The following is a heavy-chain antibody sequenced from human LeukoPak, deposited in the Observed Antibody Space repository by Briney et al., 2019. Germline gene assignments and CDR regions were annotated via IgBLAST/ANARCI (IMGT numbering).Heavy chain of an antibody. J-gene: IGHJ6*02. D-gene: IGHD2-15*01. CDR1: GGTLSSYA. CDR2: IIPILGIA. V-gene: IGHV1-69*04. Sequence: ASVKVSCKASGGTLSSYAISWVRQAPGQGLEWMGRIIPILGIANYAQKFQGRVTITADKSTSTAYMELSSLRSEDTAVYYCARPDCSGGSCYSGDYYYYGMDVWGQGTTVTVSS. CDR3: ARPDCSGGSCYSGDYYYYGMDV.